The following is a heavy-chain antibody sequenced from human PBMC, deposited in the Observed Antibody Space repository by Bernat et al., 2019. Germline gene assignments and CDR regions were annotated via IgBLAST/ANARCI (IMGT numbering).Heavy chain of an antibody. CDR1: GFTFISYG. J-gene: IGHJ4*02. V-gene: IGHV3-33*01. CDR3: ARVKYYNDSSGYYYDY. CDR2: IWYDGSNK. D-gene: IGHD3-22*01. Sequence: VQLVESGGGVVQPGRSLRLPCAASGFTFISYGMHWVRQAPGKGLEWVAVIWYDGSNKYYANSVKGRFTISRDNSKNTLYLQMNSMRTEDTAVYYCARVKYYNDSSGYYYDYWGQGTLVTVSS.